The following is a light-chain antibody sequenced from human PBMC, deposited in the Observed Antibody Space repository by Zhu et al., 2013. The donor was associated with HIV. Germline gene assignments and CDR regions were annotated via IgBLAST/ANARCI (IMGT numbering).Light chain of an antibody. CDR1: SSNLGTNY. Sequence: QSLLTQPPSVSAAPGQKVTISCSGTSSNLGTNYVSWYQQLPGTAPKLVIYDNNRRPSGIPARFSGSKSGTSATLGITGLQTGDEADYYCGAWDSSLSLWLFGGGTKVTVL. CDR3: GAWDSSLSLWL. V-gene: IGLV1-51*01. J-gene: IGLJ3*02. CDR2: DNN.